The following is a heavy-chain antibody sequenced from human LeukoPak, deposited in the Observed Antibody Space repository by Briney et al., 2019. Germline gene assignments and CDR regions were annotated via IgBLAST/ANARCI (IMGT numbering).Heavy chain of an antibody. D-gene: IGHD3-22*01. V-gene: IGHV3-74*01. J-gene: IGHJ4*02. CDR1: GLTFSSHW. CDR2: ITNDGSST. Sequence: GGSLRLSCAASGLTFSSHWMHWVRQAPGKGLVWVSRITNDGSSTTYADSVKGRFTISRDNAKKSLYLQMNSLRAEDTAIYYCVGNYYDSSGLDYWGQGTLVTVSS. CDR3: VGNYYDSSGLDY.